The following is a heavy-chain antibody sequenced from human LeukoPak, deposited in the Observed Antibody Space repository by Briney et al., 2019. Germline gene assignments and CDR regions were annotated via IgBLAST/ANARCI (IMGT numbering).Heavy chain of an antibody. D-gene: IGHD5-24*01. J-gene: IGHJ4*02. CDR3: ARVRRDGYNSGYYFDY. V-gene: IGHV3-21*01. Sequence: PGGSLRLSCAASGFTFSSYSINWVRQAPGKGLEWVSSISSSSSYIYYADSVKGRFTISRDNAKKSLYLQMNRLRVGDTAVYYCARVRRDGYNSGYYFDYWGQGTLVTVSS. CDR1: GFTFSSYS. CDR2: ISSSSSYI.